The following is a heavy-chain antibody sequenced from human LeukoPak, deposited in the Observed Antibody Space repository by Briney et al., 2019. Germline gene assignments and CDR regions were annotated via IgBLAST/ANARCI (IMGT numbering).Heavy chain of an antibody. Sequence: SETLSLTCTVSGGSISSYYWSWIRQPPGKGLEWIGYIYYSGSTNYNPSLKSRVTISVVTSKKQFSLKLSSVTAAATAVSYCARPHPVKRGYSYGYPVYYFDYWGQGTLVTVSS. CDR2: IYYSGST. CDR3: ARPHPVKRGYSYGYPVYYFDY. J-gene: IGHJ4*02. CDR1: GGSISSYY. V-gene: IGHV4-59*01. D-gene: IGHD5-18*01.